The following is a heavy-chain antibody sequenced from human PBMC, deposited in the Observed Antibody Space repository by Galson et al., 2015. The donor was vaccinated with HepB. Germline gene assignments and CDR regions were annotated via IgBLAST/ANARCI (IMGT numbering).Heavy chain of an antibody. J-gene: IGHJ6*02. CDR3: ARAPLIRGVIVPWYIGIGN. Sequence: CAISGDSVSSNSAAWNWIRQSPSRGLEWLGRTYYKSKWSNEYAVSMKSRLTIKPDTSKNQFSLQLNSVTPEDTAIYYCARAPLIRGVIVPWYIGIGNWGQGTTVTVSS. CDR1: GDSVSSNSAA. CDR2: TYYKSKWSN. D-gene: IGHD3-10*01. V-gene: IGHV6-1*01.